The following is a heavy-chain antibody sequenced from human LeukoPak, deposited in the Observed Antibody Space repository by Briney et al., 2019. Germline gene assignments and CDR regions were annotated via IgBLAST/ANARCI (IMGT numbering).Heavy chain of an antibody. J-gene: IGHJ4*02. CDR2: VYYTGST. CDR3: AKVSDRDSSGYYWGFEY. CDR1: GGSVSNYY. V-gene: IGHV4-59*08. D-gene: IGHD3-22*01. Sequence: PSETLSLTCSVSGGSVSNYYWSWIRQPPGKGLEWIGYVYYTGSTNYNTSLKSRVTMFEDKSKNQFSLRLYSVTVADTAVYYCAKVSDRDSSGYYWGFEYWGQGTLVTVSS.